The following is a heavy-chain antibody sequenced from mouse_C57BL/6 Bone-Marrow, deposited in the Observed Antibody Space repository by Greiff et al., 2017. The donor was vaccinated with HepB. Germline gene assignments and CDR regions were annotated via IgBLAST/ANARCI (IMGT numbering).Heavy chain of an antibody. CDR2: IDPSDSYT. D-gene: IGHD2-3*01. CDR1: GYTFTSYW. V-gene: IGHV1-69*01. Sequence: QVQLKQPGAELVMPGASVKLSCKASGYTFTSYWMHWVKQRPGQGLEWIGEIDPSDSYTNYNQKFKGKSTLTVDKSSSTAYMQLSSLTSEDSAVYYCARGGWLQGFDYWGQGTTLTVSS. CDR3: ARGGWLQGFDY. J-gene: IGHJ2*01.